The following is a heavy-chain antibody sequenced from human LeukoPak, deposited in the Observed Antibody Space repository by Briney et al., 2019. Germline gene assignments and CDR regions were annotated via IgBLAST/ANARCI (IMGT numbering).Heavy chain of an antibody. J-gene: IGHJ6*04. CDR2: ISAYNGNT. D-gene: IGHD5-18*01. CDR3: ARDLYWRRVDTAMRRRYYGMDV. V-gene: IGHV1-18*04. CDR1: GYTFTSYG. Sequence: ASVKVSCKASGYTFTSYGISWARQAPGQGLEWMGWISAYNGNTNYAQKLQGRVTMTTDTSTSTAYMELRSLRSDDTAVYYCARDLYWRRVDTAMRRRYYGMDVWGKGTTVTVSS.